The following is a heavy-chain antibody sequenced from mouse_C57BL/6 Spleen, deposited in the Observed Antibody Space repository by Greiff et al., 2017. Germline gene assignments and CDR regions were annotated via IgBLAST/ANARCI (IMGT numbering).Heavy chain of an antibody. Sequence: QVQLQQPGAELVRPGTSVKLSCKASGYTFTSYWMHWVKQRPGQGLEWIGVIDPSDSYTNYNQKFKGKATLTVDTSSSTAYMQLSSLTSEDSAVYYCARGGITTVVARAMDYWGQGTSVTVSS. D-gene: IGHD1-1*01. CDR2: IDPSDSYT. V-gene: IGHV1-59*01. J-gene: IGHJ4*01. CDR1: GYTFTSYW. CDR3: ARGGITTVVARAMDY.